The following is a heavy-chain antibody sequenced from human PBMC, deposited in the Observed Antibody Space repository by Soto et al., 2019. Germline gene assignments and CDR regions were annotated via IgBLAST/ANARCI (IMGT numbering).Heavy chain of an antibody. D-gene: IGHD1-1*01. CDR2: ISGNGGT. V-gene: IGHV3-23*01. CDR3: AFLTGFAFHYYSGSHV. Sequence: GGSLRLSCAASGFTFRIYAMSWVRQAPGKGLEWVSTISGNGGTSYADFVRGRFTISRDNAKSSVFLQMNSLRDEDTAVYYCAFLTGFAFHYYSGSHVWRQATTVTVSS. CDR1: GFTFRIYA. J-gene: IGHJ6*01.